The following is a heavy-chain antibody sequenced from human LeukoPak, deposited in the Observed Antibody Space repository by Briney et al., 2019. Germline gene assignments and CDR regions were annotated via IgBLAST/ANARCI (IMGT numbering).Heavy chain of an antibody. CDR1: GGSISSYY. J-gene: IGHJ6*03. CDR2: IYYSRST. CDR3: ARGRSSMVRGYYYYYMDV. D-gene: IGHD3-10*01. V-gene: IGHV4-59*01. Sequence: SETLSLTCTVSGGSISSYYWSWIRQPPGKGLEWIGYIYYSRSTNYNPSLKSRVTISVDTSKNQFSLKLSSVTAADTAVYYCARGRSSMVRGYYYYYMDVWGKGTTVTISS.